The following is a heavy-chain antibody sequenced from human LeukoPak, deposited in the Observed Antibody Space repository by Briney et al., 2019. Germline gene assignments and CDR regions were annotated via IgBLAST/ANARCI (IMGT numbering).Heavy chain of an antibody. CDR2: IYNSGRN. CDR3: AWSSTRVRGPLGG. D-gene: IGHD3-10*01. V-gene: IGHV4-39*07. CDR1: GGSISSSSYY. J-gene: IGHJ1*01. Sequence: SETLSLSCTVSGGSISSSSYYWGCLRQPPGRGREWLRSIYNSGRNYYNPLLRSRATSSENTSKNQFFLKMSALTAAAPAFYSCAWSSTRVRGPLGGWGQGALVTVS.